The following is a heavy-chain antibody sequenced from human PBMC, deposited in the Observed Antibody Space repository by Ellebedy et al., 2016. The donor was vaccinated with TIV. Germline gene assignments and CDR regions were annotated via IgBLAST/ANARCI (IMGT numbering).Heavy chain of an antibody. Sequence: GESLKISCAASGFTFSDYYMSWIRQAPGKGLEWVSYISSSGSTIYYADSVKGRFTISRDNAKNTLYLLMNRLRAEDTAVYYCARDYLSGDYWGQGTLVTVSS. D-gene: IGHD2/OR15-2a*01. CDR3: ARDYLSGDY. CDR2: ISSSGSTI. CDR1: GFTFSDYY. J-gene: IGHJ4*02. V-gene: IGHV3-11*04.